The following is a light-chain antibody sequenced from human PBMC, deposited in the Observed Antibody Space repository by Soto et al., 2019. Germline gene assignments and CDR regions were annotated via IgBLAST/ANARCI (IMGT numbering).Light chain of an antibody. J-gene: IGLJ2*01. CDR1: SGHSSYI. Sequence: QSVLTQSSSASASLGSSVKLTCTLSSGHSSYIIAWHQQKPGKAPRYLMKLEGSGSYNKGSGVPDRFSGSSSVADRYLTISNLQFEDEADYYCETWDSNTRVFGGGTKLTGL. CDR2: LEGSGSY. CDR3: ETWDSNTRV. V-gene: IGLV4-60*02.